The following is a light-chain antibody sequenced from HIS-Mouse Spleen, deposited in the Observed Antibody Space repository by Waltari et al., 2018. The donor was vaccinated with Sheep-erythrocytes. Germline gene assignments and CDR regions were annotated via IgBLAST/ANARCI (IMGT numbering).Light chain of an antibody. Sequence: DIVMTQSPLSLPVTPGEPASISCRSSQSRLHSNGYNYLDWYLQKPGQSPQLLIYLGSNRASGVPDRCSGSGSGTDFTLKISRVEAEDVGVYYCMQALQTPRTFGQGTKVEIK. CDR3: MQALQTPRT. CDR1: QSRLHSNGYNY. CDR2: LGS. J-gene: IGKJ1*01. V-gene: IGKV2-28*01.